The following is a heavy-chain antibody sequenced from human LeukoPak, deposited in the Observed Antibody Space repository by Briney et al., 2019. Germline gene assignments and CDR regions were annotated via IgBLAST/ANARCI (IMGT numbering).Heavy chain of an antibody. Sequence: GGSLRLSCAASEFPFSIYGMSWVRQAPGKGREWVSGISCGGGSTYYADSVKRRLTISRDNPKNTLYLQMNSLRAEDTAVYYCAKLGGSGWLVESWGQRTLVTVS. CDR2: ISCGGGST. CDR1: EFPFSIYG. J-gene: IGHJ4*02. CDR3: AKLGGSGWLVES. D-gene: IGHD6-19*01. V-gene: IGHV3-23*01.